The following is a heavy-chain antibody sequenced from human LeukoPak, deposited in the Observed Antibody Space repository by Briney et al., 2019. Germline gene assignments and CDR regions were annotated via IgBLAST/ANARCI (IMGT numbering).Heavy chain of an antibody. CDR2: SRDKGNSYTT. CDR3: TKLARAPRDFDY. J-gene: IGHJ4*01. Sequence: PGGSLRLSCAASGFTFSDHYIDWVRQAPGKGPEWVGRSRDKGNSYTTAYAASVRGRFTISRDDSKNSLYLQMNSLKIEDTAVYYCTKLARAPRDFDYWGRGTLVTVSS. V-gene: IGHV3-72*01. D-gene: IGHD3-10*01. CDR1: GFTFSDHY.